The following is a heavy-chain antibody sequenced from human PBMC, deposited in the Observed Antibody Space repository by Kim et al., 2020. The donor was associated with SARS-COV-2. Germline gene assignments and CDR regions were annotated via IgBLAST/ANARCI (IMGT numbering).Heavy chain of an antibody. J-gene: IGHJ6*02. V-gene: IGHV3-30-3*02. CDR3: AKSHGGGYYYGMDV. D-gene: IGHD3-16*01. Sequence: ADSVKGRFTISRDNSKHTLYLQMNSLRAEDTAVYYCAKSHGGGYYYGMDVWGQGTTVTVSS.